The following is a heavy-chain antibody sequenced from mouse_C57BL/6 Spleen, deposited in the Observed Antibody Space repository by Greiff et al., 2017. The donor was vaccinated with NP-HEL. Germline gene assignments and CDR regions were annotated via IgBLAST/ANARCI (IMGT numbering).Heavy chain of an antibody. CDR2: IYPGSGNT. V-gene: IGHV1-76*01. Sequence: VQLQQSGAELVRPGASVKLSCKASGYTFTDYYINWVKQRPGQGLEWIARIYPGSGNTYYNEKFKGKATLTAEKSSSTAYMQLSSLTSEDSAVYFCARRKLFYAMDYWGQGTSVTVSS. CDR3: ARRKLFYAMDY. J-gene: IGHJ4*01. CDR1: GYTFTDYY.